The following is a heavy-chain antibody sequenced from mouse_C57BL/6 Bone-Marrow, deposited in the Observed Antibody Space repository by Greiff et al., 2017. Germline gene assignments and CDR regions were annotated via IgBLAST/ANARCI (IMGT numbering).Heavy chain of an antibody. D-gene: IGHD1-1*01. CDR2: IDPEDGET. V-gene: IGHV14-2*01. CDR1: GFNIKDYY. Sequence: EVQGVESGAELVKPGASVKLSCTASGFNIKDYYMHWVKQRTEQGLEWIGRIDPEDGETKYAPKFQGKATITADTSSNTAYLQLSSLTSEDTAVYYCASITTVVDWYFDVWGTGTTVTVSS. J-gene: IGHJ1*03. CDR3: ASITTVVDWYFDV.